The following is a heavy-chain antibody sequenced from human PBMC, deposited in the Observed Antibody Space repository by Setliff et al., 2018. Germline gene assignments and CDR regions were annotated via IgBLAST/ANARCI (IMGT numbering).Heavy chain of an antibody. D-gene: IGHD2-8*01. J-gene: IGHJ4*02. V-gene: IGHV1-18*01. Sequence: GASVKVSCKASGYTFTESIVSWVRQAPGQGLEWLGWIGVYSGNTYTAQRFQGRVTMTTDTSTSMAYLELRGLRSDDTAVYYCLRLVRYCSRTSCQRTSGDEVWGQGTLVTVSS. CDR1: GYTFTESI. CDR2: IGVYSGNT. CDR3: LRLVRYCSRTSCQRTSGDEV.